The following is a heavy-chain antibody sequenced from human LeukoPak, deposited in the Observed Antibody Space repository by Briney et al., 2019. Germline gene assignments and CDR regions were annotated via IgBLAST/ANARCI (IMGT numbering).Heavy chain of an antibody. Sequence: PGGTLRLSCEASSFTFSDYGMSWVRQAPGKGLEWVSAISGSGGSTYYADSVKGRSTISRDNSKNTLYLQMNSLRAEDTAVYYCAKTYSSSRAHYYYYYYMDVWGKGTTVTISS. CDR2: ISGSGGST. J-gene: IGHJ6*03. D-gene: IGHD6-13*01. CDR3: AKTYSSSRAHYYYYYYMDV. V-gene: IGHV3-23*01. CDR1: SFTFSDYG.